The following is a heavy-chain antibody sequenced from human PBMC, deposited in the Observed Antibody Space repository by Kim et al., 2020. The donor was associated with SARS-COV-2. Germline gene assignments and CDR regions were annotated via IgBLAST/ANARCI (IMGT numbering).Heavy chain of an antibody. Sequence: YADSVEGRFTITRDNAKTTLYLRMNSLRAEDTAVYYCAKDHDYGSRITGYWSQGTLVTVSS. CDR3: AKDHDYGSRITGY. D-gene: IGHD3-10*01. V-gene: IGHV3-23*01. J-gene: IGHJ4*02.